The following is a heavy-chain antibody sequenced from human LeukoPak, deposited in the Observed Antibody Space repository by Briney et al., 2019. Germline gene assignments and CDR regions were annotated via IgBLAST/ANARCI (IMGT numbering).Heavy chain of an antibody. J-gene: IGHJ4*02. V-gene: IGHV5-51*01. CDR3: ARHPSYTSGWPLDY. Sequence: GESLKISCKGSGYSVTNNWIGWVRQMPGRGLEWMGIIYPDDSDTRYSPSFQGQVTISADKSINIAYLQWSSLKASDTAMYYCARHPSYTSGWPLDYWGQGTLVTVSS. CDR2: IYPDDSDT. D-gene: IGHD6-19*01. CDR1: GYSVTNNW.